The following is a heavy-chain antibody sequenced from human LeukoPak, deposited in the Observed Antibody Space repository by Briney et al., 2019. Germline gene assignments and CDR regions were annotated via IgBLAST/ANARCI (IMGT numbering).Heavy chain of an antibody. CDR1: GYTFTSYY. D-gene: IGHD6-19*01. CDR2: INPSGGST. Sequence: ASVKVSCKASGYTFTSYYMHWVRQAPGQGLEWVGIINPSGGSTSYAQKFQGRVTMTRDTSTSTVYMELSSLRSEDTAVYYCARVKGQWLVLRSYYFDYWGQGTLVTVSS. J-gene: IGHJ4*02. CDR3: ARVKGQWLVLRSYYFDY. V-gene: IGHV1-46*01.